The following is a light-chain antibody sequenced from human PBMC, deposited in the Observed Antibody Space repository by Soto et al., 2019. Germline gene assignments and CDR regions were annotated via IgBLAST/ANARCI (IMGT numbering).Light chain of an antibody. V-gene: IGKV3-11*01. CDR2: DAS. CDR3: QQRSSWPSLT. CDR1: QSVNNY. J-gene: IGKJ4*01. Sequence: EIVLTQSPVTLSLSPGERATLSCRASQSVNNYLAWYQQKPGQAPRLLIYDASNRATGIPARFSGSGSGTDFNLTISSLEPEDFAVYYCQQRSSWPSLTFGGGTKVEIK.